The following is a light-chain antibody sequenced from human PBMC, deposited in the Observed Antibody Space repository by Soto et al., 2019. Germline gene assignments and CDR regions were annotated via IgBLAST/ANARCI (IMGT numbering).Light chain of an antibody. J-gene: IGKJ1*01. CDR2: AAS. CDR3: QQSYSSPPT. CDR1: QSISTH. V-gene: IGKV1-39*01. Sequence: DIQMTESPSSLSASVEGRVIITGRASQSISTHLNWYKQNPGKAPKIMSFAASSLQSGVPSRFSGSRSGPDFTLTISSLQPEDFATYYRQQSYSSPPTFGQGTKVDIK.